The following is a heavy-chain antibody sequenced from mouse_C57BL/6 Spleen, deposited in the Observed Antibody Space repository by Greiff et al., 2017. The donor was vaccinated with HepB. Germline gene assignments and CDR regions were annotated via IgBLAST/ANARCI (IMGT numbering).Heavy chain of an antibody. Sequence: QVQLQQPEPELVRPGSSVKLSCKASGYTFTSYWMHWVKQRPIQGLEWIGNIDPSDSETHYNQKFKDKATLTVDKSSSTAYMQLSSLTSEDSAVYYCAKGYGGYAMDYWGQGTSVTVSS. J-gene: IGHJ4*01. CDR3: AKGYGGYAMDY. CDR2: IDPSDSET. D-gene: IGHD1-1*02. CDR1: GYTFTSYW. V-gene: IGHV1-52*01.